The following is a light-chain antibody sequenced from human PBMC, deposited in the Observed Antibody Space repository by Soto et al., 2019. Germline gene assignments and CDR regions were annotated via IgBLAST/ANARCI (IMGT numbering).Light chain of an antibody. Sequence: QSVLTQPASVSGSLSLSITISCTGPSSDVGAYNYVSWHQQHPGKAPKLLIFDVSNRPSGVSDRFSGSKSGNTASLTISGLQAEDEADYYCNSYTTGTTWVFGGGTKVTVL. CDR1: SSDVGAYNY. CDR3: NSYTTGTTWV. J-gene: IGLJ3*02. CDR2: DVS. V-gene: IGLV2-14*01.